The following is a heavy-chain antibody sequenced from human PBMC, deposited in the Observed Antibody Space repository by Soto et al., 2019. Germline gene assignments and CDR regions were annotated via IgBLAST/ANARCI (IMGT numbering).Heavy chain of an antibody. J-gene: IGHJ4*02. CDR3: ATDLPLAPTITKGFEH. D-gene: IGHD5-12*01. Sequence: EVKLVESGGGLVKPGGSLRLSCVASGFSFSSYSMNWVRQAPGKGLEWVSSISSNTNYMYYGDSVKGRFTISRDNAKNSLYLHMSFLTAEDTAVYYCATDLPLAPTITKGFEHWGQGTLVTVSS. CDR2: ISSNTNYM. CDR1: GFSFSSYS. V-gene: IGHV3-21*06.